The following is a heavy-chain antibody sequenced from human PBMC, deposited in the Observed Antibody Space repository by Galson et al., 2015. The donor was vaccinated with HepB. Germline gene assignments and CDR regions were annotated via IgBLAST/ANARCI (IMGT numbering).Heavy chain of an antibody. CDR1: GFTFSDHD. CDR2: IAASDDT. J-gene: IGHJ2*01. Sequence: SLRLSCAASGFTFSDHDILWVRQAAGRGLEWVSTIAASDDTYYLGSVRGRFTISGENANNSLWLQMNSLTAGDSAVYYCARVADEGYFDLWGRGTLVIVSS. V-gene: IGHV3-13*01. CDR3: ARVADEGYFDL.